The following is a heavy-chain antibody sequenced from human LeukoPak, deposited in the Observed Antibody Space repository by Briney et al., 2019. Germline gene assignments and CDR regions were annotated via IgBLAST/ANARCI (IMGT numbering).Heavy chain of an antibody. J-gene: IGHJ4*02. CDR2: ISGSGGST. V-gene: IGHV3-23*01. CDR3: AKGSPGYDILTGYRASFNY. CDR1: GFTFSSYG. D-gene: IGHD3-9*01. Sequence: PGGSLRLSCAASGFTFSSYGMSWVRQAPGKGLEWVSAISGSGGSTYYADSVKGRFTISRDNSKNTLYVQMNSLRADDTAVYYCAKGSPGYDILTGYRASFNYWGQGTLVTVSS.